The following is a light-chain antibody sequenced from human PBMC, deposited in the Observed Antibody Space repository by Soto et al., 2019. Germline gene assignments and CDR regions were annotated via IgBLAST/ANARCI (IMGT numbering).Light chain of an antibody. CDR3: QQYDTSPPIT. CDR2: GAS. CDR1: QSVSRNY. Sequence: TQSPSTLSASVVDRVTITCRASQSVSRNYIAWYQHRPGQAPRLLIYGASSRATGIPDRFSGIGSGAVFTLTIAGLEPEDFAVYYCQQYDTSPPITFGQGTRLEIK. V-gene: IGKV3-20*01. J-gene: IGKJ5*01.